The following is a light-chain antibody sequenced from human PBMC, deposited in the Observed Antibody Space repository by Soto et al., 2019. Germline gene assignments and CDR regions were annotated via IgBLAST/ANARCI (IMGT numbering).Light chain of an antibody. J-gene: IGLJ2*01. Sequence: QPVLTQPPSVSGAPGQRVTISCTGSSSNVGAGYDVHWYQQFPGTAPKLLIYGNDNRPSGVPDRFSGSKSDTSASLAVTGLQAEDEADYYCQSYDSGLSAVLFGGGTKLTVL. CDR2: GND. V-gene: IGLV1-40*01. CDR1: SSNVGAGYD. CDR3: QSYDSGLSAVL.